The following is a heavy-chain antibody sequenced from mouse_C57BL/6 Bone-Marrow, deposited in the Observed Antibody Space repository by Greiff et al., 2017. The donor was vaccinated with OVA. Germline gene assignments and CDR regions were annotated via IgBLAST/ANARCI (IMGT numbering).Heavy chain of an antibody. J-gene: IGHJ3*01. CDR1: GFTFSSYA. Sequence: EVHLVESGGGLVKPGGSLQLSCAASGFTFSSYAMSWVRQTPEKRLEWVATISDGGSYTYYPDNVKGRFTISRDNAKNNLYLQMRHLKSEDTAMYYCARDAYYSIFAYWGQGTLVTVSA. CDR2: ISDGGSYT. V-gene: IGHV5-4*01. CDR3: ARDAYYSIFAY. D-gene: IGHD2-5*01.